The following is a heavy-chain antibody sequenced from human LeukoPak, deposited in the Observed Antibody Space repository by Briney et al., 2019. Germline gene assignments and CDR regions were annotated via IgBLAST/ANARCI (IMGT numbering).Heavy chain of an antibody. CDR3: TRSWIQLWTPDFDH. D-gene: IGHD5-18*01. V-gene: IGHV1-2*06. Sequence: ASVKVSCKASGYTFSGHYLHWVRQAPGQGLEWMGRINPNSGGTKYAQKFQNRVTMTSGTSVSTAYMELNGLRSDDTAIYYCTRSWIQLWTPDFDHWGQGTLVTVSS. J-gene: IGHJ4*02. CDR2: INPNSGGT. CDR1: GYTFSGHY.